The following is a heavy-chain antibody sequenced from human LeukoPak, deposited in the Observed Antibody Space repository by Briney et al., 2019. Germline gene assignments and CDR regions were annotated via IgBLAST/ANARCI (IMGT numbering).Heavy chain of an antibody. V-gene: IGHV3-23*01. D-gene: IGHD1-14*01. CDR3: ATTNHFDY. CDR1: GFTFSTNA. J-gene: IGHJ4*02. Sequence: PGGSLRLSCLTSGFTFSTNAMNWVSQAPGKGLEWVSTISYTGDYTYYADAVKGRFTIFRDNSKNTLYLQMNSLRVEDTAVYYCATTNHFDYWGQGTLVTVSS. CDR2: ISYTGDYT.